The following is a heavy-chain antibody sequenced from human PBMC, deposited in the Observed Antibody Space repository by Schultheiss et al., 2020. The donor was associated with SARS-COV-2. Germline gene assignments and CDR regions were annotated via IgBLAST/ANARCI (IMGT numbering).Heavy chain of an antibody. CDR2: ITPYNGLT. Sequence: ASVKVSCLASGYTFPNYGISWVRQAPGQGLEWMGWITPYNGLTKYAQNLQGRVTMTTDTSTSTAYMELRSLRSDDTAVYYCARSGGRDFWSGYYPDYWGQGTLVTVSS. D-gene: IGHD3-3*01. CDR1: GYTFPNYG. J-gene: IGHJ4*02. CDR3: ARSGGRDFWSGYYPDY. V-gene: IGHV1-18*01.